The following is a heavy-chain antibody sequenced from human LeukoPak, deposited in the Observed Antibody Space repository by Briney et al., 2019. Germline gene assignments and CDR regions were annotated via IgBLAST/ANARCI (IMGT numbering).Heavy chain of an antibody. CDR2: ICGDGDST. V-gene: IGHV3-43*02. J-gene: IGHJ4*02. D-gene: IGHD3-22*01. CDR1: GFTFDDFA. Sequence: GGSLRLSCAASGFTFDDFAMHWVRQAPGKGLEWVSLICGDGDSTYYTDSVKGRFTISRDNSKNSLYLQMNSLRTEDTALYYCAKQYYYDSSGYPIPYFDYWGQGTLVTVSS. CDR3: AKQYYYDSSGYPIPYFDY.